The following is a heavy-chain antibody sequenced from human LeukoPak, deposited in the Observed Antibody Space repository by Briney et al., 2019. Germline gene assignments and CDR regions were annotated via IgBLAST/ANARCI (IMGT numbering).Heavy chain of an antibody. CDR1: GFTFSSYE. CDR3: ARDEWGATFYY. J-gene: IGHJ4*02. V-gene: IGHV3-48*03. CDR2: ISSSGSTI. D-gene: IGHD1-26*01. Sequence: LTGGPLRLSCAASGFTFSSYEMNWVRQAPGKGLEWVSYISSSGSTIYYADSVKGRFTISRDNAKNSLYLQMNSLRAEDTAVYYCARDEWGATFYYWGQGTLVTVSS.